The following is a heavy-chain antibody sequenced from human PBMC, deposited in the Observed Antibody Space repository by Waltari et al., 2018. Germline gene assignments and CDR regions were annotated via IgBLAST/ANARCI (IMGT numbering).Heavy chain of an antibody. Sequence: QVHLVQSGAEVKKPGASVRVSCTASGDTLTNRYIHWVRQAPGQGLEWMGVINPSGSRTAIAQKLQGRVTVTRDKSTNTVYMDLSSLTYDDTAVYFCARDRQGITYNGGFDYWGQGTLVTVSS. CDR2: INPSGSRT. CDR1: GDTLTNRY. D-gene: IGHD1-1*01. V-gene: IGHV1-46*01. CDR3: ARDRQGITYNGGFDY. J-gene: IGHJ4*02.